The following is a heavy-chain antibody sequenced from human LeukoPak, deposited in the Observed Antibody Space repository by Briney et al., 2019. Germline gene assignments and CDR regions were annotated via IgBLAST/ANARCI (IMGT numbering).Heavy chain of an antibody. CDR3: TTASSTSCYKCAYYYYMDV. CDR1: GFTFSNAW. D-gene: IGHD2-2*02. V-gene: IGHV3-15*01. J-gene: IGHJ6*03. CDR2: IKSKTDGGTT. Sequence: GGSLRLSCAASGFTFSNAWMSWVRQAPGKGLEWVGRIKSKTDGGTTDYAAPVKGRFTISRDDSKNTLYLQMNSLKTEDTAVYYCTTASSTSCYKCAYYYYMDVWGKGTTVTVSS.